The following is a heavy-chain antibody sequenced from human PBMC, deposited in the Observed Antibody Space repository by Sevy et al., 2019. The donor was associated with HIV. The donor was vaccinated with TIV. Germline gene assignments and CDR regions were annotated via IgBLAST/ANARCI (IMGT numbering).Heavy chain of an antibody. Sequence: GGSLRLSCAASGFTVSSSYMTWVRQPPGKGLEWVSVIYSGGSTYYADSVKGRFTISRDNSKNTLYLQMNNLRADDTAVYYWGRGRGVFGAVAINWFDPWGQGALVTVSS. J-gene: IGHJ5*02. V-gene: IGHV3-53*01. CDR3: GRGRGVFGAVAINWFDP. D-gene: IGHD3-3*01. CDR2: IYSGGST. CDR1: GFTVSSSY.